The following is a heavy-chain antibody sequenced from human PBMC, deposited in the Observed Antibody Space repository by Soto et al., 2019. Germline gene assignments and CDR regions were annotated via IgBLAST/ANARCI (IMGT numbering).Heavy chain of an antibody. V-gene: IGHV3-23*01. CDR1: GFTFSSYA. J-gene: IGHJ5*02. Sequence: GGSLRLSCAASGFTFSSYAMSWVRQAPGKGLEWVSAISGSGGSTYYADSVKGRFTISRDNSKNTLYLQMNSLRAEDTAVYYCAKGLCGSTSCYARGWFDPWGQGTLVTVSS. CDR3: AKGLCGSTSCYARGWFDP. CDR2: ISGSGGST. D-gene: IGHD2-2*01.